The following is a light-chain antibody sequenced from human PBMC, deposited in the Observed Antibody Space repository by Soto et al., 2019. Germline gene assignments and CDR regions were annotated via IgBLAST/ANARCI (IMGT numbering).Light chain of an antibody. V-gene: IGKV3-20*01. Sequence: EIVLTQSPGTLSLSPGERATLSCRASQSVSSSYLAWYQQKPGQAPRLLIYGASSRATGIPDRFSGSGSGTDFTLTISRLEPEDFAVYYWQQHGSPRTFGKRTKV. CDR3: QQHGSPRT. J-gene: IGKJ1*01. CDR1: QSVSSSY. CDR2: GAS.